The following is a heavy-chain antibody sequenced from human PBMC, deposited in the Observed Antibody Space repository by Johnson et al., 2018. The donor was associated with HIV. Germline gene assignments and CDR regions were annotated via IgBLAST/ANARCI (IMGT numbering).Heavy chain of an antibody. Sequence: VQLVESGGGLVKPGGSLRLSCAGSGFTFSNAWMTWVRQAPGKGLEWVANIKQDGTEKYYVDSVKGRFTISRDNAKNSLYLQMNSLRAEDTAVYYCARESLDAFDIWGQGTMVTVSS. V-gene: IGHV3-7*03. CDR1: GFTFSNAW. CDR3: ARESLDAFDI. CDR2: IKQDGTEK. J-gene: IGHJ3*02.